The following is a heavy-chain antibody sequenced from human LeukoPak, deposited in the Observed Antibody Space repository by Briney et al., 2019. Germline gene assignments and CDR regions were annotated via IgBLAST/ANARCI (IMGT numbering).Heavy chain of an antibody. Sequence: PGGSLRLSCAASGFTFSSYSMNWVRQDPGKGLEWVSSISSSSSYIYYADSVKGRFTISRDNAKNSLYLQMNSLRAEDTAVYYCAAGHPYSSSFYYYYYMDVWGKGTTVTVSS. CDR2: ISSSSSYI. CDR3: AAGHPYSSSFYYYYYMDV. CDR1: GFTFSSYS. V-gene: IGHV3-21*01. J-gene: IGHJ6*03. D-gene: IGHD6-6*01.